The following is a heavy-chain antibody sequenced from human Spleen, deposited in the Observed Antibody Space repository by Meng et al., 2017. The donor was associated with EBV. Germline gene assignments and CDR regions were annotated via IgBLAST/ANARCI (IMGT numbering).Heavy chain of an antibody. J-gene: IGHJ4*02. D-gene: IGHD3-10*01. CDR1: GGTFRSDA. CDR2: LIPMSDAP. CDR3: ASESGRGFTPDY. V-gene: IGHV1-69*01. Sequence: QVRLVQSGAEGKNPGSSVKVSCKTSGGTFRSDAVSWVRQAPGQGLEWMGGLIPMSDAPHYAQKFQDRVRITADESTSTHYMDLSGLRSEDTAVYYCASESGRGFTPDYWGQGTLVTVSS.